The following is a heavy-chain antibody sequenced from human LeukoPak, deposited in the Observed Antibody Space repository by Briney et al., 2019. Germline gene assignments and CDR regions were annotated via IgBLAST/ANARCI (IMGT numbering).Heavy chain of an antibody. CDR2: ISSSGSYI. D-gene: IGHD3-10*01. J-gene: IGHJ4*02. V-gene: IGHV3-21*01. CDR1: GFTVSSNY. CDR3: ARVPLPLHYYGSGIT. Sequence: GGSLRLSCAASGFTVSSNYMSWVRQAPGKGLEWVSSISSSGSYIYYADSVKGRFTISRDNAKNSLYLQMNSLRAEDTAVYYCARVPLPLHYYGSGITWGQGTLVTVSS.